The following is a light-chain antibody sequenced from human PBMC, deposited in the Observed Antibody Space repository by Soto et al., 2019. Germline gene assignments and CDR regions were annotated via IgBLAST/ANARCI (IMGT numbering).Light chain of an antibody. CDR3: QQYYSTPPT. CDR2: WAS. V-gene: IGKV4-1*01. Sequence: DIVMTQSPDSLAVSLGERATINCKSSQSVLYSSNNKNYLAWYQQRPGQPPKLLIHWASSRQSGVPDRFSGSGSGTDFTLTIISLQAEDVAVYYCQQYYSTPPTFGGGTKVEIK. CDR1: QSVLYSSNNKNY. J-gene: IGKJ4*01.